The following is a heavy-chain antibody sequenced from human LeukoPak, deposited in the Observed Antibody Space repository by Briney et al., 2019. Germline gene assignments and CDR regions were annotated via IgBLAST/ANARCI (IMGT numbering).Heavy chain of an antibody. V-gene: IGHV4-34*01. CDR2: INHSGST. Sequence: SETLSLTCAVYGGSFSSYYWSWIRQPPGKGLEWIGEINHSGSTNYNPSLKSRVTISVDTSKNQFSLKLSSVTAADTAVYYCARRGIVVVPARSGWFDPWGQGTLVTVSS. J-gene: IGHJ5*02. CDR3: ARRGIVVVPARSGWFDP. D-gene: IGHD2-2*01. CDR1: GGSFSSYY.